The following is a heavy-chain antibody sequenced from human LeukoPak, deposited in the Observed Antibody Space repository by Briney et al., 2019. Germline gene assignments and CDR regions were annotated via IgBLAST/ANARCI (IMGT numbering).Heavy chain of an antibody. Sequence: ASVKVSCKASGYSFTDYYLHWVRQAPGQGLEWMGWINPNTGGTNYAQKFRGRVTMTRDTSVNTASMDLRRLTSDDTAVYYCAREEGSTSPASHGEYFQQCGQGTLATVSS. J-gene: IGHJ1*01. V-gene: IGHV1-2*02. CDR2: INPNTGGT. CDR3: AREEGSTSPASHGEYFQQ. CDR1: GYSFTDYY. D-gene: IGHD1-26*01.